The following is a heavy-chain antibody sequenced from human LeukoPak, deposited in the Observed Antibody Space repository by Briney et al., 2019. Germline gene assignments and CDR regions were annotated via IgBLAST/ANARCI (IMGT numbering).Heavy chain of an antibody. V-gene: IGHV4-34*01. J-gene: IGHJ5*02. D-gene: IGHD6-19*01. CDR3: ARDKAVAGLGP. CDR1: GGSFSGYY. Sequence: SSETLSLTCAVYGGSFSGYYWSWIRQPPGKGLEWIGEINHSGSTNYNPSLKSRVTISVDTSKNQFSLKLSSVTAADTAVYYCARDKAVAGLGPWGQGTLVTVSS. CDR2: INHSGST.